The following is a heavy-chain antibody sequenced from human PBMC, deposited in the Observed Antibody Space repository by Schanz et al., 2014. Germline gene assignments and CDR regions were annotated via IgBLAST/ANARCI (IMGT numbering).Heavy chain of an antibody. D-gene: IGHD5-12*01. V-gene: IGHV1-18*01. CDR3: ARDVSAYVGNYFDY. J-gene: IGHJ4*02. CDR1: GGTFSSFG. CDR2: ISAYTNNT. Sequence: VQLEQSGAEVKKPGSSVKVSCKASGGTFSSFGINWVRQAPGQGLEWMGWISAYTNNTNYAQKVQGRVTMTTDTSTGTAYMELRSLRSDDTAVYSCARDVSAYVGNYFDYWGQGTLVTVSS.